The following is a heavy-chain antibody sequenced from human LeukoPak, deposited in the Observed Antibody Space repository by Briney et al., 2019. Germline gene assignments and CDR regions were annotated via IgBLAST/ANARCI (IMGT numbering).Heavy chain of an antibody. D-gene: IGHD4-17*01. Sequence: PSETLSLTCTVSGGSISSGGYYWSWIRQHPGKGLEWIGFIYFSGSTYYNPSLKSRVTISVDTSENQFSPKLTSVTAADTAVYYCARGMTTVTNNWFDPWGRGTLVTVSS. CDR3: ARGMTTVTNNWFDP. CDR1: GGSISSGGYY. CDR2: IYFSGST. J-gene: IGHJ5*02. V-gene: IGHV4-31*03.